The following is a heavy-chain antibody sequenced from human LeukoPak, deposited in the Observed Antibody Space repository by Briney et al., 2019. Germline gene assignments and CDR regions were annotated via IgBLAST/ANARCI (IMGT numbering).Heavy chain of an antibody. CDR3: SRESGAFRPFGY. CDR1: GGSISTTNW. Sequence: PSETLSLTCGVSGGSISTTNWWSWVRQPPGQGLEWVGEISLTGRTNYNPSLNGRVTMSLDESSKQLSLDLTSVTAADTAIYYCSRESGAFRPFGYWGQGTLVIVPS. D-gene: IGHD1-26*01. V-gene: IGHV4-4*02. CDR2: ISLTGRT. J-gene: IGHJ4*02.